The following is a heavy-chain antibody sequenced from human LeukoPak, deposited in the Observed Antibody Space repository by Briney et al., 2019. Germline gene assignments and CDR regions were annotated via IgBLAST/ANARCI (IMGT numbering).Heavy chain of an antibody. D-gene: IGHD1-1*01. J-gene: IGHJ4*02. Sequence: GGSLRLSCAASGFNFEDYTMHWVRQAPGRGLVWVSRINNDGTATFFADSVKGRFTISRDNAKNTLYLQMDSLRAEDTAMYYCAREILEPGKTHEYWGQGTLVTVSS. CDR3: AREILEPGKTHEY. CDR1: GFNFEDYT. V-gene: IGHV3-74*01. CDR2: INNDGTAT.